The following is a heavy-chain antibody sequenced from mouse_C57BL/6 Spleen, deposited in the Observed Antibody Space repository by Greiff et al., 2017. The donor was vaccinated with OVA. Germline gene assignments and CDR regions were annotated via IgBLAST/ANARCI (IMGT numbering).Heavy chain of an antibody. J-gene: IGHJ3*01. Sequence: EVHLVESGGGLVKPGASLKLSCAASGYTFSDYGMHWVRQAPEKGLEWVAYISSGSSTIYYADTVKGRFTISRDNAKNTLFLQMTSLRSEDTAMYYCARPWDYDKLAGFAYWGQGTLVTVAA. CDR1: GYTFSDYG. D-gene: IGHD2-4*01. CDR3: ARPWDYDKLAGFAY. V-gene: IGHV5-17*01. CDR2: ISSGSSTI.